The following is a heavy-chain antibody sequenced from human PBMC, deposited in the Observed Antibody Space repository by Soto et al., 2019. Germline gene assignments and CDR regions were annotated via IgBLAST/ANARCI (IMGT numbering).Heavy chain of an antibody. CDR2: ISKDGSVI. Sequence: QVQLVESGGGVVPPGRSLRLSCAASGFMFSRYAMHWVRQAPGKGLEWVAVISKDGSVIYYADSVKGRFTISRDKSKDMVSLQLNHLREEDTAVFYCVRSRSGAVPDSFAYCGQGPLVTVAS. CDR3: VRSRSGAVPDSFAY. V-gene: IGHV3-30*04. CDR1: GFMFSRYA. D-gene: IGHD3-10*01. J-gene: IGHJ4*02.